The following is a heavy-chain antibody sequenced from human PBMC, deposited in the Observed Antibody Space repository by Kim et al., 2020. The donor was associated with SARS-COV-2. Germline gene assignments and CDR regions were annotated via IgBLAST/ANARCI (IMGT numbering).Heavy chain of an antibody. J-gene: IGHJ4*01. CDR3: ARAQRDANLERLFFDY. CDR1: GFTISIYT. D-gene: IGHD3-3*01. Sequence: GGSPRLSCAASGFTISIYTMTWVRQAPGKGLEWVSSITSTSSSIYYTASVKGRFTISRDNAKSSLYLQMDSLRPEDTAVYYCARAQRDANLERLFFDY. V-gene: IGHV3-21*01. CDR2: ITSTSSSI.